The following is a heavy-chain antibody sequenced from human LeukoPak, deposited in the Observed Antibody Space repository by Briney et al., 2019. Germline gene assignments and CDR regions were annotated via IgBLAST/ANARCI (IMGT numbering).Heavy chain of an antibody. Sequence: GWSLRLSCAASGFTFSSYGMSWVRQAPGKGLEWVSAISGSGGSTYYADSVKGRFTISRDNSKNTLYLQMNSLRAEDTAVYYCAKDGAWLRFDDWGQGILVTVSS. D-gene: IGHD5-12*01. CDR2: ISGSGGST. J-gene: IGHJ4*02. CDR3: AKDGAWLRFDD. V-gene: IGHV3-23*01. CDR1: GFTFSSYG.